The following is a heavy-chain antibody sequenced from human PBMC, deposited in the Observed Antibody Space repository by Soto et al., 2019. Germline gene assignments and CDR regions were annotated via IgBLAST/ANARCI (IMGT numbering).Heavy chain of an antibody. D-gene: IGHD3-3*01. J-gene: IGHJ6*02. CDR2: IIPIFGTA. V-gene: IGHV1-69*13. CDR1: GGTFSSYA. CDR3: AIGYYDFWSGTTDYYYYGMDV. Sequence: SVTVSCKASGGTFSSYAISWVRQAPGQGLEWMGGIIPIFGTANYAQKFQGRVTITADESTSTAYMELSSLRSEDTAVYYCAIGYYDFWSGTTDYYYYGMDVWGQGTTVSVS.